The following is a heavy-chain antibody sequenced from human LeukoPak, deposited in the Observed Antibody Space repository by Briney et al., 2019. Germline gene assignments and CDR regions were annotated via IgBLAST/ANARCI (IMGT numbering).Heavy chain of an antibody. J-gene: IGHJ4*02. V-gene: IGHV4-39*01. CDR1: GGSISSSSYY. Sequence: SETLSLTCTVSGGSISSSSYYWGWIRQPPGEGLEWIGSIYYSGSTYYNPSLKSRVTISVDTSKNQFSLRLSSVTAADTAVYYCARGDYYGSGSYLDYWGQGTLVTVSS. D-gene: IGHD3-10*01. CDR3: ARGDYYGSGSYLDY. CDR2: IYYSGST.